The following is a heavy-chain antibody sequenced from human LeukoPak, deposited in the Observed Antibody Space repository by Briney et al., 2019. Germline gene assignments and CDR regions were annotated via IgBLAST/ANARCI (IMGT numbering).Heavy chain of an antibody. D-gene: IGHD4/OR15-4a*01. CDR1: GFTFSNYW. CDR3: ARRAGAYSHPYDY. V-gene: IGHV3-7*01. J-gene: IGHJ4*02. Sequence: GGSLRLSCAASGFTFSNYWMSWVRQAPGKGLEWVANIKQDGSEKYYLDSVRGRFTISRDNAKNSLYLQMNSLRAEDTAVYYCARRAGAYSHPYDYWGQGTLVTVSS. CDR2: IKQDGSEK.